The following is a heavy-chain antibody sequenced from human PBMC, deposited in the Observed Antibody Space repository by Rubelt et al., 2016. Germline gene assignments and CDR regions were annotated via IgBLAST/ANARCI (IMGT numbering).Heavy chain of an antibody. CDR3: ATEFNNWNDVY. V-gene: IGHV1-18*01. J-gene: IGHJ4*02. Sequence: TFTSYGITWVRQAPGQGLEWMGWISAYNGNTNYAQKFQGRVTITRDTSASTAYMELSSLRSEDTAVYYCATEFNNWNDVYWGQGTLVTVSS. D-gene: IGHD1-1*01. CDR2: ISAYNGNT. CDR1: TFTSYG.